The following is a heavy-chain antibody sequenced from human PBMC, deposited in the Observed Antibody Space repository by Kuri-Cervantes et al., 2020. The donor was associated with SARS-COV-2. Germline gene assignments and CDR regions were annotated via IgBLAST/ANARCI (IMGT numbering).Heavy chain of an antibody. Sequence: SLKISCAASGFTFSSYEMNWVRQAPGKGLEWVSYISSSGSTIYYADSVKGRFTISRDNAKNSLYLQMNSLRAEDTAVYYCARSIAAAGIFSVYYFDYWGQGTLVTVSS. D-gene: IGHD6-13*01. J-gene: IGHJ4*02. CDR3: ARSIAAAGIFSVYYFDY. V-gene: IGHV3-48*03. CDR1: GFTFSSYE. CDR2: ISSSGSTI.